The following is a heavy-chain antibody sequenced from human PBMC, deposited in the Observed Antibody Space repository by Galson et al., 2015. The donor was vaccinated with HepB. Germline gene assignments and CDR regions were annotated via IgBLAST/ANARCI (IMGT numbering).Heavy chain of an antibody. CDR2: IRSRAYGGTT. D-gene: IGHD2-15*01. Sequence: SLRLSCATFGFTFGDYAMNWVRQAPGKGLEWVGFIRSRAYGGTTEYAASVKGRFTISRDDSKSIAYLQMNSLKTEDTAVYYCTRDGAGCSGGGCSLYYYGMDVWGQGTTVTVSS. J-gene: IGHJ6*02. CDR3: TRDGAGCSGGGCSLYYYGMDV. CDR1: GFTFGDYA. V-gene: IGHV3-49*04.